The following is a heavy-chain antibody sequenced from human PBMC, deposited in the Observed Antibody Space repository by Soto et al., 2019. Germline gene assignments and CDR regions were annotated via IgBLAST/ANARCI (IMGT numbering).Heavy chain of an antibody. Sequence: XESLKVCCKGYGYTCTDYWIGLVLQMPGKGLELIGLIYPGDSDTRYSPSFQGRVTISADKSISTAFLQWSSLRASDTAMYYCASQKTVIRGPLSSNWFDPCGQGTLVTVSS. D-gene: IGHD1-1*01. V-gene: IGHV5-51*01. CDR3: ASQKTVIRGPLSSNWFDP. J-gene: IGHJ5*02. CDR2: IYPGDSDT. CDR1: GYTCTDYW.